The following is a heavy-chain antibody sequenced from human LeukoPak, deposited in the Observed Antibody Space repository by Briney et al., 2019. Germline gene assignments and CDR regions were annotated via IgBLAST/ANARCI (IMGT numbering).Heavy chain of an antibody. D-gene: IGHD1-26*01. Sequence: ASVKVSCKASGGTFSSYAISWVRQPPGQGLEWMGRIIPIFGIANYAQKFQGRVTITADKSTSTAYMELSSLRSEDTAVYYCARGLVGVWPFDYWGRGTLVTVSS. CDR1: GGTFSSYA. V-gene: IGHV1-69*04. J-gene: IGHJ4*02. CDR3: ARGLVGVWPFDY. CDR2: IIPIFGIA.